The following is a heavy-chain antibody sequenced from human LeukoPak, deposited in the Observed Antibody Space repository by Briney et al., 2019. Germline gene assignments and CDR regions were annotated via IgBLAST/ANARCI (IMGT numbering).Heavy chain of an antibody. CDR2: IYTSGST. CDR3: AITYYYDSSGLSDFDY. D-gene: IGHD3-22*01. CDR1: GGSISSGSYY. Sequence: SETLSLTCTVSGGSISSGSYYWGWIRQPAGKGLEWVVRIYTSGSTNYNPSLKSRVTISVETSKNQFSLKMSSVTAADTAVYYCAITYYYDSSGLSDFDYWGQGTLVTVSS. J-gene: IGHJ4*02. V-gene: IGHV4-61*02.